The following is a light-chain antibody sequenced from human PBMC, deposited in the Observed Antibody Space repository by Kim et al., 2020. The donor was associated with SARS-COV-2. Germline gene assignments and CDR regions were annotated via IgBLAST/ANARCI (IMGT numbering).Light chain of an antibody. CDR3: VLYMGSGIWV. V-gene: IGLV8-61*01. CDR2: STD. Sequence: QTVVTQEPSFSVSPGGTITLTCGLTSGSVSIKNYPSWYQQTPGQAPRTLIYSTDTRSSGVPHRFSGSILGNKAALTITGAQADDESEYYCVLYMGSGIWVFGGGTQLTVL. CDR1: SGSVSIKNY. J-gene: IGLJ3*02.